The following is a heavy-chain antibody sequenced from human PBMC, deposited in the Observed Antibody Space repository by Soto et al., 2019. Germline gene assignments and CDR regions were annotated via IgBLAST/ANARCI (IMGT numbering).Heavy chain of an antibody. Sequence: SETLSLTCAVAGDSITSIYHWAWIRQPPGRGLEWVASIYHSGTTYYNPSLKSRVTISVDTSKNQFSLNLRSVTAADSAVYYCARLTSRISAASHGGSNWLDPWGPGTLVTVSS. CDR2: IYHSGTT. CDR1: GDSITSIYH. D-gene: IGHD2-15*01. J-gene: IGHJ5*02. V-gene: IGHV4-38-2*01. CDR3: ARLTSRISAASHGGSNWLDP.